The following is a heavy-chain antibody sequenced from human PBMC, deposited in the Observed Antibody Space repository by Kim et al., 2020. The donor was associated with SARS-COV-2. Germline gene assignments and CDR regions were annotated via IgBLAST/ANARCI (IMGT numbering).Heavy chain of an antibody. J-gene: IGHJ3*02. CDR2: ILGPLFSL. CDR1: EFTFDDYA. D-gene: IGHD3-22*01. CDR3: AKKSSGYHGDAFDI. V-gene: IGHV3-9*01. Sequence: GGSLRLSCAASEFTFDDYAMHWVRQAPGKGLEWVSGILGPLFSLCYSSSVKGRFTISRDNAKNSLYLQMNSLRAEDTALYYCAKKSSGYHGDAFDIWGQGTMVTVSS.